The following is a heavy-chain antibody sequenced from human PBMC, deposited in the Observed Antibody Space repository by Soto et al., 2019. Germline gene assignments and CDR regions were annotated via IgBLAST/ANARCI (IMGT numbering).Heavy chain of an antibody. J-gene: IGHJ4*02. Sequence: ASVKVSCKASGYTFPSYYMHWVRQAPGQGLEWMGIINPSGGSTSYAQKFQGRVTMTRDTSTSTVYMELSSLRSEDTAVYYCARDLWAVAGYGYYFDYWGQGTLVTVSS. D-gene: IGHD6-19*01. CDR2: INPSGGST. CDR3: ARDLWAVAGYGYYFDY. CDR1: GYTFPSYY. V-gene: IGHV1-46*03.